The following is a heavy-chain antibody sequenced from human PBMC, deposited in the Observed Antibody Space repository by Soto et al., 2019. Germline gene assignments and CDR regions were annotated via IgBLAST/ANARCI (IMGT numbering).Heavy chain of an antibody. Sequence: EVQLLESGGGLVQPGGSLRLSCAASGFTFSSYAMTWVRQAPGKGLEGVSGISGSGGSTYYAASVKGRFTISRDNSKNTLYLQMNSLRAEDTAVYYCAKDRFVGSGYLIFDSWGQGTLVTVSS. CDR3: AKDRFVGSGYLIFDS. CDR2: ISGSGGST. CDR1: GFTFSSYA. D-gene: IGHD3-22*01. J-gene: IGHJ4*02. V-gene: IGHV3-23*01.